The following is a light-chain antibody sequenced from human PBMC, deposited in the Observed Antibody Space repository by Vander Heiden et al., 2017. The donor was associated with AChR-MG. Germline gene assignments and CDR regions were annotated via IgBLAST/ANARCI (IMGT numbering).Light chain of an antibody. CDR2: EDY. V-gene: IGLV3-1*01. CDR3: QTWDRSAAAYV. J-gene: IGLJ1*01. CDR1: YLGQKY. Sequence: SYDLTQPPSVAVSPGQTARIPCPADYLGQKYGYWHQQKRRQSPAFAIDEDYKRPSGIPERFSGSNSGNTATLTISGTEAIDEADYYCQTWDRSAAAYVFAIGTKVTVL.